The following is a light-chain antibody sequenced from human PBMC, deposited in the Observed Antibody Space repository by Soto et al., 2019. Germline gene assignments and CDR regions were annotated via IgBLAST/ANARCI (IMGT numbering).Light chain of an antibody. V-gene: IGKV3-20*01. CDR1: QSVSSSY. CDR2: GAS. CDR3: QQYGSSPLT. J-gene: IGKJ4*01. Sequence: EIVLTQSPGTLSLSPGERATLSCRASQSVSSSYLAWYQQKPGQAPRLLIYGASSRATGISDRFSGSGSGTDLTLTISRLEAEDFAVYYCQQYGSSPLTFGGGTKVEIK.